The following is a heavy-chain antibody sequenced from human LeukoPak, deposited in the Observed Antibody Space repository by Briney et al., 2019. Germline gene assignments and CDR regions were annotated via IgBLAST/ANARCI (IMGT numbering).Heavy chain of an antibody. J-gene: IGHJ3*02. D-gene: IGHD3-3*01. Sequence: GGSLRLSCAASGFTFSSYVMTWVRHAPGKSLEWVSGTSGSGDSTYYADSVKGRFTISRDNSKNTLYLQMSSLRGEDTAVYYCAKDRLGVTPDAFDIWGQGTMVTVSS. CDR1: GFTFSSYV. V-gene: IGHV3-23*01. CDR2: TSGSGDST. CDR3: AKDRLGVTPDAFDI.